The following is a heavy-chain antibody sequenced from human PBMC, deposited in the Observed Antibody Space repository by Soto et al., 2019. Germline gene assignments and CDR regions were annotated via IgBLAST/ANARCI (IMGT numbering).Heavy chain of an antibody. Sequence: AGTLTLSCAVSGFTFSDYGLHWVCQPQGKGMERVALTWYDESIKLNADSMKGRFTISRDNSKNTLYLQMNNLRVEDTARYYCARDDSAGAGENWFDPWGQGTLVTVSS. J-gene: IGHJ5*02. CDR2: TWYDESIK. CDR1: GFTFSDYG. CDR3: ARDDSAGAGENWFDP. V-gene: IGHV3-33*01. D-gene: IGHD1-26*01.